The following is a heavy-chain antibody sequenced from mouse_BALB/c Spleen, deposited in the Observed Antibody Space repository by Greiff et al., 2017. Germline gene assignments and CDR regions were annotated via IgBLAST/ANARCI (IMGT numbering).Heavy chain of an antibody. J-gene: IGHJ1*01. CDR2: IYPSDSYT. CDR3: ARGSSYGYFDV. Sequence: QVQLQQPGAELVRPGASVKLSCKASGYTFTSYWINWVKQRPGQGLEWIGNIYPSDSYTNYNQKFKDKATLTVDKSSSTAYMQLSSPTSEDSAVYYCARGSSYGYFDVWGAGTTVTVSS. D-gene: IGHD1-1*01. CDR1: GYTFTSYW. V-gene: IGHV1-69*02.